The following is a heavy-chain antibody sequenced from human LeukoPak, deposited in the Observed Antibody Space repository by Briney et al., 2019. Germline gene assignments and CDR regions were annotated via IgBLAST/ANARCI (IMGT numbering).Heavy chain of an antibody. V-gene: IGHV3-23*01. Sequence: GSVRLSCAASGFSFSSYGMSWVGQGPGKGLEWVSTITGSGGNTDYADSVKGRFTISRDNSKNTLYLQMHSLRAEDTAVYYCAVDWYDSSGYGTFDYRGQETPGTVSS. D-gene: IGHD3-22*01. CDR1: GFSFSSYG. CDR3: AVDWYDSSGYGTFDY. CDR2: ITGSGGNT. J-gene: IGHJ4*02.